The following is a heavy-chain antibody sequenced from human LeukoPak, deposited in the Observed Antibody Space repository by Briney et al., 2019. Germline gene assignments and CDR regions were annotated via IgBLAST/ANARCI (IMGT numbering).Heavy chain of an antibody. CDR1: GFTVSSNY. CDR3: AKDRSRSWCVDY. J-gene: IGHJ4*02. Sequence: GGSLRLSCAASGFTVSSNYMSWVRQAPGKGLEWVSVIYSGGSTYYADSVKGRFTISRDNSKNTLYLQMNSLRPEDTAVYCAKDRSRSWCVDYWGQGTLVTVSS. V-gene: IGHV3-53*05. CDR2: IYSGGST. D-gene: IGHD6-13*01.